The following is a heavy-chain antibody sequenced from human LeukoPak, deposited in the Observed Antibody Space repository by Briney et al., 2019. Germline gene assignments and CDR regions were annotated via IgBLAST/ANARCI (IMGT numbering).Heavy chain of an antibody. Sequence: ASVKVSCKASGYTLTGYYMHWVRQAPGQGLEWMGWINPNSGVTNYAQKFQDRVTLTRDTSISTVYMELSRLTSDDTAVYYCARGLKGTMIVVVPTTGDQYFQHWGQGTLVTVSS. CDR1: GYTLTGYY. D-gene: IGHD3-22*01. J-gene: IGHJ1*01. V-gene: IGHV1-2*02. CDR3: ARGLKGTMIVVVPTTGDQYFQH. CDR2: INPNSGVT.